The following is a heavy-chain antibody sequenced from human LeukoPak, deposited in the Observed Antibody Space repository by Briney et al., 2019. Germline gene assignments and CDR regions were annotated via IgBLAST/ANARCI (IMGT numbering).Heavy chain of an antibody. Sequence: GASVKVSCKASGYTFTGYYMHWVRQAPGQGLEWMGWINPNSGGTNYAQKFQGRVTMTRDMSTSTVYMELSSLRSEDTAVYYCARSGIQLWLVGWGPVITWGQGTLVTVSS. CDR3: ARSGIQLWLVGWGPVIT. J-gene: IGHJ4*02. CDR1: GYTFTGYY. V-gene: IGHV1-2*02. CDR2: INPNSGGT. D-gene: IGHD5-18*01.